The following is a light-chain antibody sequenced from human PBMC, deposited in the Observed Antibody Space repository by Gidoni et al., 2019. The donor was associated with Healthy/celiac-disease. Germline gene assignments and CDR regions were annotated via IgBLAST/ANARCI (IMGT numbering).Light chain of an antibody. CDR1: QSISSW. CDR3: QQYNSYSS. V-gene: IGKV1-5*03. CDR2: KAS. Sequence: DIQMTQSPSTLSASVGDRVTITGRASQSISSWLAWYQQKPGKAPKLLIYKASSLESGVPSRFSGSGSGTEFTLTISSLQPDDFATYYCQQYNSYSSFGQXTKVEIK. J-gene: IGKJ1*01.